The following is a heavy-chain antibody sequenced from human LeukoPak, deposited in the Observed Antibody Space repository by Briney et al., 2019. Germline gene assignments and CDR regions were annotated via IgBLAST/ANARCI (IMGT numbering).Heavy chain of an antibody. Sequence: PGGSLRLSCAASGFTFSSYSMNWVRQAPGKGLEWVSSISSSSSYIYYADSVKGRFTISRDNAKNLLYLQMNSLRAEDTAVYYCAREGLYSGYDWYWGQGTLVTVSS. D-gene: IGHD5-12*01. CDR3: AREGLYSGYDWY. V-gene: IGHV3-21*06. J-gene: IGHJ4*02. CDR2: ISSSSSYI. CDR1: GFTFSSYS.